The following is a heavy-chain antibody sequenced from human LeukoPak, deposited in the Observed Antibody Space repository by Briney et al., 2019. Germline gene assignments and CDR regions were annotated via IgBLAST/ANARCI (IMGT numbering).Heavy chain of an antibody. Sequence: GGSLRLSCAASRFTFTSYAMHWVRQAPGKGLEWVAVISYDGRNTYQTDSVKGRFTISRDNSKNTLYLQMTGLRTGDTAEYYCAKSLFTSATGTGRAFHIWGQGTMVTVSS. V-gene: IGHV3-30*04. CDR1: RFTFTSYA. CDR2: ISYDGRNT. J-gene: IGHJ3*02. D-gene: IGHD1-1*01. CDR3: AKSLFTSATGTGRAFHI.